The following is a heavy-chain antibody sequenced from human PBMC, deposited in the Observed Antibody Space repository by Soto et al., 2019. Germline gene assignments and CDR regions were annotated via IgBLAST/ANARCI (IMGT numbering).Heavy chain of an antibody. J-gene: IGHJ6*02. D-gene: IGHD7-27*01. CDR2: IIPIFGTA. Sequence: SLKVSCKASGGTFSSYAISWVRQAPGQGLEWMGGIIPIFGTANYAQKFQGRVTITADESTSTAYMELSSLRSEDTAVYYCARDLNGGSERMFYGMDVWGQGTTVTVSS. V-gene: IGHV1-69*13. CDR3: ARDLNGGSERMFYGMDV. CDR1: GGTFSSYA.